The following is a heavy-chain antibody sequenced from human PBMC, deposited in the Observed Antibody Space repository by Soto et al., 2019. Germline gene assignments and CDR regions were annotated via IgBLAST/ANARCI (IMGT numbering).Heavy chain of an antibody. CDR1: GGSISSSSYY. D-gene: IGHD6-6*01. CDR2: IYYSGST. J-gene: IGHJ5*02. V-gene: IGHV4-39*01. Sequence: SETLSLTCTVSGGSISSSSYYWGWIRQPPGKGLEWIGSIYYSGSTYYNPSLKSRVTISVDTSKNQFSLKLSSVTAADTAVYYCARHVVIAARWSWFDPWGQGTLVTVSS. CDR3: ARHVVIAARWSWFDP.